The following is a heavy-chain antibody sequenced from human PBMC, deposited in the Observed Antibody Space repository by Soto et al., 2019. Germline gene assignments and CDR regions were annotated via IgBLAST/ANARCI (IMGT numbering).Heavy chain of an antibody. CDR2: IYYSGST. Sequence: SETLSLTCTVSGGSISSGGYYWSWIRQHPGKGLEWIGYIYYSGSTYYNPSLKSRVTISVDTSKNQFSLKLSSVTAADTAVYYCARGSTLYYYDSSGYYPFVYWGQGTLVTVSS. CDR3: ARGSTLYYYDSSGYYPFVY. CDR1: GGSISSGGYY. V-gene: IGHV4-30-4*08. D-gene: IGHD3-22*01. J-gene: IGHJ4*02.